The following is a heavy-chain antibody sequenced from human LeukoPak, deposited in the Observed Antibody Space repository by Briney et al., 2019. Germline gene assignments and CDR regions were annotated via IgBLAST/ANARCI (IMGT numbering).Heavy chain of an antibody. D-gene: IGHD6-19*01. Sequence: GGSLRLSCAASGFTFNTYSMNWVRQGPGKGLEWVASISSRSTYLYYADSVKGRFTISRDNAKNSLYLQMNSLRAEDTAVYYCAREAVAGYFDYWGQETLVTVSS. CDR2: ISSRSTYL. CDR1: GFTFNTYS. V-gene: IGHV3-21*01. J-gene: IGHJ4*02. CDR3: AREAVAGYFDY.